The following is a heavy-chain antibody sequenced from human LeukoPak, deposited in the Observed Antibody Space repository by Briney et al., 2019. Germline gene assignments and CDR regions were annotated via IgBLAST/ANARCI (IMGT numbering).Heavy chain of an antibody. CDR1: GFTFSSYA. Sequence: GGSLRLSCAASGFTFSSYAMSWVRQAPGKGLEWVSAISGSGGTIHYADSVKGRFTISRDNAKNSLYLQMNSLRAEDTAVYYCARDQYCDGDCLLCFDLWGRGTLVTVSS. J-gene: IGHJ2*01. D-gene: IGHD2-21*02. CDR3: ARDQYCDGDCLLCFDL. V-gene: IGHV3-23*01. CDR2: ISGSGGTI.